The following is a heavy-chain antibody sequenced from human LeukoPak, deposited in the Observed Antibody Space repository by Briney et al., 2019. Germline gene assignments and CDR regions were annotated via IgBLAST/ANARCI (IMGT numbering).Heavy chain of an antibody. J-gene: IGHJ5*02. CDR3: ARDSSSWYPPGWFDP. CDR2: IGAYNGNT. CDR1: GYTFTSYG. D-gene: IGHD6-13*01. V-gene: IGHV1-18*01. Sequence: ASVKVSCKASGYTFTSYGISWVRQAPGQGLEWMGWIGAYNGNTNYAQKLQGRVTMTTDTSTSTAYMELRSLRSDDTAVYYCARDSSSWYPPGWFDPWGQGTLVTVSS.